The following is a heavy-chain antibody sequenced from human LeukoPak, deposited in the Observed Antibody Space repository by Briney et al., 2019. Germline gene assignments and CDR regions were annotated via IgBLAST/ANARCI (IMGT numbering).Heavy chain of an antibody. Sequence: QPGGSLRLSCAASGFTFSSSWMSWVRQAPGKRLEWVANIKQDESEKYYVDSVKGRFTISRDNAKNSLYLQMNSLRAEDTAVYYCARVYWGYLDYWGQGTLVTVSS. CDR2: IKQDESEK. J-gene: IGHJ4*02. V-gene: IGHV3-7*01. D-gene: IGHD7-27*01. CDR3: ARVYWGYLDY. CDR1: GFTFSSSW.